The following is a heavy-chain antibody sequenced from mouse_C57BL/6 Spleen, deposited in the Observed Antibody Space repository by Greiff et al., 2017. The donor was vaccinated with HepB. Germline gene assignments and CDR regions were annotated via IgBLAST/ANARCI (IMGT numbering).Heavy chain of an antibody. CDR3: ARDRWDLYYFDY. D-gene: IGHD4-1*01. CDR1: GYTFTDHT. J-gene: IGHJ2*01. V-gene: IGHV1-78*01. CDR2: IYPRDGST. Sequence: VKLQESDAELVKPGASVKISCKVSGYTFTDHTIHWMKQRPEQGLEWIGYIYPRDGSTKYNEKFKGKATLTADKSSSTAYMQLNSLTSEDSAVYFCARDRWDLYYFDYWGQGTTLTVSS.